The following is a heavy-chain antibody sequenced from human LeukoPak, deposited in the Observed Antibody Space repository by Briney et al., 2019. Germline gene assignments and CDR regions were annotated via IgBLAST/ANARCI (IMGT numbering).Heavy chain of an antibody. CDR1: GGSFSGYY. J-gene: IGHJ3*02. D-gene: IGHD3-16*01. CDR2: INHSGST. V-gene: IGHV4-34*01. Sequence: SETLSLTCAVYGGSFSGYYWSWIRQPPGKGLEWIGEINHSGSTNYNPSLKSRVTISVDTSKNQFSLKLSSVTAADTAVYYCASPLMGEAFDIWGQGTMVTVSS. CDR3: ASPLMGEAFDI.